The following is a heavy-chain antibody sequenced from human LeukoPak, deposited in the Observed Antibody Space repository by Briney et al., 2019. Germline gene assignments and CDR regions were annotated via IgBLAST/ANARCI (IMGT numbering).Heavy chain of an antibody. Sequence: GGSLRLSCAASGFTFSSYAMHWVRQAPGKGLEWVGRIKSKTDGGTIDYGAPVKGRFTISRDDSKNTLYLEMNSLRIEDTAVYYCTTPSSSWGQGTLVTASS. J-gene: IGHJ5*02. V-gene: IGHV3-15*01. CDR1: GFTFSSYA. CDR3: TTPSSS. D-gene: IGHD3-10*01. CDR2: IKSKTDGGTI.